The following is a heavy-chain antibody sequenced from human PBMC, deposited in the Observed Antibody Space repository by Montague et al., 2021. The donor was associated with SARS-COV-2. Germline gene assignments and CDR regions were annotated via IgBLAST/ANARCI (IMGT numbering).Heavy chain of an antibody. D-gene: IGHD2-21*01. Sequence: SETLSLTCNVAGGSMSGYNWSWIRQPPGKGLQRIGSMYNSENTNYNPSLKSRVTMSVDTSKKQFSLRLSSVTAADTAVYFCARGINSAGSYYYHLDVWGQGTTVTVSS. CDR1: GGSMSGYN. V-gene: IGHV4-59*01. CDR2: MYNSENT. CDR3: ARGINSAGSYYYHLDV. J-gene: IGHJ6*02.